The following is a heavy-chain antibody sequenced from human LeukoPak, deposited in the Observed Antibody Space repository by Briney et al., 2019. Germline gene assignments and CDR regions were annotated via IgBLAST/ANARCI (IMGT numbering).Heavy chain of an antibody. CDR3: ARADWDTAMIDY. J-gene: IGHJ4*02. V-gene: IGHV3-21*01. CDR1: GFTFSSYS. D-gene: IGHD5-18*01. Sequence: GGSLRLSCAASGFTFSSYSMNWVRQAPGKGLEWVSSISSSSSYMYYADSVKGRFTISRDNAKNSLYLQMNSLRAEDTAVYYCARADWDTAMIDYWGQGTLVTVSS. CDR2: ISSSSSYM.